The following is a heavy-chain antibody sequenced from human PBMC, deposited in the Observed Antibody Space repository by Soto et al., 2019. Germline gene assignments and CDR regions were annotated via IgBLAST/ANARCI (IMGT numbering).Heavy chain of an antibody. Sequence: QVQLVQSGAEVKKPGSSVKVSCKASGGTFSSYTISWVRQAPGQGLEWMGRIIPILGIANNAQKFQGRVTITADKSTSTAYMELSSLRSEDTAVYYCARNLYSGYRGYFVYWGQGTLVTVSS. CDR3: ARNLYSGYRGYFVY. V-gene: IGHV1-69*02. CDR1: GGTFSSYT. J-gene: IGHJ4*02. CDR2: IIPILGIA. D-gene: IGHD5-12*01.